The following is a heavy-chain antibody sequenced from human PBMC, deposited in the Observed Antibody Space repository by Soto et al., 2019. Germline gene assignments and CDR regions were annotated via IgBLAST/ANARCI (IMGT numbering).Heavy chain of an antibody. CDR2: MNPNSGNT. V-gene: IGHV1-8*01. CDR3: ARGRYYYDSRWFDP. CDR1: GYTFTSFD. Sequence: GASVKVSCKASGYTFTSFDINWVRQATGQGLEWMGWMNPNSGNTGYAQKFQGRVTMTRNTSISTAYMELSSLRSEDTAVYYCARGRYYYDSRWFDPWGQGTLVTVSS. J-gene: IGHJ5*02. D-gene: IGHD3-22*01.